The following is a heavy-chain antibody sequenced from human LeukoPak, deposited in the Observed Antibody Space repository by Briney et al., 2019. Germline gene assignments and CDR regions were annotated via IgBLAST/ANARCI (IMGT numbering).Heavy chain of an antibody. CDR2: IYYSGST. V-gene: IGHV4-59*01. Sequence: PSETLSLTCTVSGGSISSYYWSWIRQPPGKGLEWIGYIYYSGSTNYNPSLKSRVTISVDTSKNQFSLKLSSVTAADTAVYYCARGSSSSDPGAFDIWGQGTMVTVCS. CDR1: GGSISSYY. J-gene: IGHJ3*02. D-gene: IGHD6-6*01. CDR3: ARGSSSSDPGAFDI.